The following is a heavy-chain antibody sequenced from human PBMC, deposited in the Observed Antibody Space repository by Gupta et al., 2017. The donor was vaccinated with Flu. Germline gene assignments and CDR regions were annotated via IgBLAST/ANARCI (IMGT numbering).Heavy chain of an antibody. D-gene: IGHD2-15*01. CDR3: ARDGAGDCSGGSCYSWFDP. CDR1: GFTFSSYW. J-gene: IGHJ5*02. CDR2: IKSDESSA. Sequence: GRSLRLSCAASGFTFSSYWLHWVRHAPGKGLVWVSRIKSDESSASYADSVKGRFTISRDNAKNTLYLQMNSLRAEDTAVYYCARDGAGDCSGGSCYSWFDPWGQGTLVTVSS. V-gene: IGHV3-74*01.